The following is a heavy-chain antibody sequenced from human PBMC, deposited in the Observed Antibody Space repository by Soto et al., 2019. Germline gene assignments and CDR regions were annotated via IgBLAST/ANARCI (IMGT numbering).Heavy chain of an antibody. D-gene: IGHD6-13*01. V-gene: IGHV3-23*01. CDR2: ISGSGGST. CDR3: AGPRKGGVSSSWYYFDY. J-gene: IGHJ4*02. CDR1: GFTFSSYA. Sequence: PGGSLRLSCAASGFTFSSYAMSWVRQAPGKGLEWVSAISGSGGSTYYADSVKGRFTISRDNSKNTLYLQMNSLRAEDTAVYYCAGPRKGGVSSSWYYFDYWGQGTLVTVS.